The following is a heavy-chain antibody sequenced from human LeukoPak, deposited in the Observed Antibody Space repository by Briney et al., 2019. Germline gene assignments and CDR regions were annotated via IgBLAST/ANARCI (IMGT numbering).Heavy chain of an antibody. CDR2: IYYSGST. CDR3: ARELDGDQTNYFDY. Sequence: SETLSLTCTVSGGSISSGGYYWSWIRQHPGKGLEWIGYIYYSGSTYYNPSLKSRVTISVDTSKNQFSLKLSSVTAADTAVYYCARELDGDQTNYFDYWGQGTLVTVSS. J-gene: IGHJ4*02. D-gene: IGHD3/OR15-3a*01. CDR1: GGSISSGGYY. V-gene: IGHV4-31*03.